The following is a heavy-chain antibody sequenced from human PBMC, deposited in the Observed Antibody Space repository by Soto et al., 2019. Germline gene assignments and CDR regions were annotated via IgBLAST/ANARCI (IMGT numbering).Heavy chain of an antibody. Sequence: EASVKVSCKASGYTFTSYGISWVRQAPGQGLEWMGWISAYNGNTNYAQKLQGRVTMTTDTSTSTAYMELRSLRSDDTAVYYCARDLPEQWLWRFDYWGQGTLVTVSS. CDR2: ISAYNGNT. J-gene: IGHJ4*02. V-gene: IGHV1-18*01. CDR1: GYTFTSYG. D-gene: IGHD6-19*01. CDR3: ARDLPEQWLWRFDY.